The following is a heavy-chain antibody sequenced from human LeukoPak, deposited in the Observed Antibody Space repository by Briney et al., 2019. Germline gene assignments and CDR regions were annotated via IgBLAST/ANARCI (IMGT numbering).Heavy chain of an antibody. J-gene: IGHJ6*02. V-gene: IGHV1-69*04. CDR3: ARVYDSSGYQNYYYYGMDV. CDR1: GGTFSSYA. Sequence: ASVKVSCKASGGTFSSYAISWVRQAPGQGLEWMGRIIPILGIANYAQKFQGRATITADKSTSTAYMELSSLRSEDTAVYYCARVYDSSGYQNYYYYGMDVWGQGTTVTVSS. D-gene: IGHD3-22*01. CDR2: IIPILGIA.